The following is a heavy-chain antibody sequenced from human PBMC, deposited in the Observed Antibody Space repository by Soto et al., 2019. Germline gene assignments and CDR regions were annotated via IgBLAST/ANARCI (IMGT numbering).Heavy chain of an antibody. CDR1: GFTFTYA. D-gene: IGHD3-10*01. J-gene: IGHJ4*02. Sequence: GGSLRLSCAASGFTFTYAMSWVRRAPGKGLEWVSTINDRGSSTSYADSVKGRFTISRDNSKNTLYLQMNSLRAEDSAVYYCAKDGGPGGSMIRGVINSWGQGTLVTVSS. CDR2: INDRGSST. V-gene: IGHV3-23*01. CDR3: AKDGGPGGSMIRGVINS.